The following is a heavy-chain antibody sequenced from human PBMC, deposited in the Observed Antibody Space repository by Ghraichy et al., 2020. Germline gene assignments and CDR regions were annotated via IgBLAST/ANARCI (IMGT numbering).Heavy chain of an antibody. D-gene: IGHD2-8*01. CDR2: IYYSGST. CDR3: ARLHCTNGVCYTFYFDY. V-gene: IGHV4-59*08. J-gene: IGHJ4*02. Sequence: GSLRLSCTVSGGSISSYYWSWIRQPPGKGLEWIGYIYYSGSTNYNPSLKSRVTISVDTSKNQFSLKLSSVTAADTAVYYCARLHCTNGVCYTFYFDYWGQGTLVTVSS. CDR1: GGSISSYY.